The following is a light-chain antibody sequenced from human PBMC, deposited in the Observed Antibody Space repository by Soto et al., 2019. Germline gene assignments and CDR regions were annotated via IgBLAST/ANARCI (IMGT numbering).Light chain of an antibody. V-gene: IGLV2-14*01. CDR2: EVS. CDR1: SSDVGGYNY. CDR3: SSYTSRSTLNYV. Sequence: QSALTQPGSVSGSPGQSITVSCTGTSSDVGGYNYVSWYQQHPGKAPKIMIYEVSNRPSGVSNRFSGSKSGNTASLTISGLQAEDEADYYCSSYTSRSTLNYVFGTGTKVTVL. J-gene: IGLJ1*01.